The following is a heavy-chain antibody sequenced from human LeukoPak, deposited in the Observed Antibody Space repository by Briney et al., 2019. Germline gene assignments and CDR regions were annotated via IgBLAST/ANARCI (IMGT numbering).Heavy chain of an antibody. J-gene: IGHJ4*02. D-gene: IGHD3-16*02. Sequence: GGSLRLSCAASGFTFSNAWMSWVRQAPGKGLEWVGRIKSKTDGGTTDYAAPVKGRFTISRDDSKNTLYLQMNSLKTEDTAVYYCTTAVTFRGVIVIPHDYWGQGTLVTVSS. CDR3: TTAVTFRGVIVIPHDY. V-gene: IGHV3-15*01. CDR2: IKSKTDGGTT. CDR1: GFTFSNAW.